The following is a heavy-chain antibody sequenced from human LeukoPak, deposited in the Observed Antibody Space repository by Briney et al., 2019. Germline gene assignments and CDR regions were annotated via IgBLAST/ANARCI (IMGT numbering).Heavy chain of an antibody. D-gene: IGHD2-21*01. Sequence: GESLQISCKGSGYSFTSYWIGWVRQMPGKGLEWMGIIYPGGSDTRYSPSFQGQVTISADKSISTAYLQWSSLRASDTAIFYCASLRSYSDAFDLWGQGTMVTVSS. V-gene: IGHV5-51*01. J-gene: IGHJ3*01. CDR2: IYPGGSDT. CDR3: ASLRSYSDAFDL. CDR1: GYSFTSYW.